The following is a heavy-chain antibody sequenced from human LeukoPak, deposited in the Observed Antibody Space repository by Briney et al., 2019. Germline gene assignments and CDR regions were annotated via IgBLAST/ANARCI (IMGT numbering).Heavy chain of an antibody. Sequence: PGGSLRLSCAASGFTFSSYAMHWVRQAPGKGLEGVAVISYDGSNKYYADSAKGRFTISRDNSKNTLYLQMNSLRAEDTAVYYCASGSYYSLDYWGQGTLVTVSS. CDR3: ASGSYYSLDY. CDR1: GFTFSSYA. CDR2: ISYDGSNK. J-gene: IGHJ4*02. V-gene: IGHV3-30*04. D-gene: IGHD1-26*01.